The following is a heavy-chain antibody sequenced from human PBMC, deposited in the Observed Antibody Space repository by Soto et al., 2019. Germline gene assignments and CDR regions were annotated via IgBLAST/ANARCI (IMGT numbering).Heavy chain of an antibody. CDR2: ISHDGINK. J-gene: IGHJ5*02. Sequence: QVRLVESGGGVVQPGRSLRLSCTASGFSFSSYAMYWFRQPPGKGLEWVAVISHDGINKHYADSVKGRVTVSRDNSNHPVDLQLNRLRGEETAMDYCARDMYSSDYFVKWFEPWGQGTLVTVSS. CDR1: GFSFSSYA. CDR3: ARDMYSSDYFVKWFEP. D-gene: IGHD6-19*01. V-gene: IGHV3-30-3*01.